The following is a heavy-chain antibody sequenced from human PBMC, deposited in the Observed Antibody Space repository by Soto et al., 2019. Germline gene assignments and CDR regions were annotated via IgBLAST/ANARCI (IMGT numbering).Heavy chain of an antibody. D-gene: IGHD6-13*01. J-gene: IGHJ6*02. CDR2: IYPGDSDT. Sequence: GASLKISCKGSGYIFTTYWIGWVRQMPGKGLEWMGIIYPGDSDTRYSTSFQGQVTISADKSISTAYLQWSSLKASDTAMYYCARHYHSSSWYKVYYYYGMDVWGQGTTVTVSS. V-gene: IGHV5-51*01. CDR1: GYIFTTYW. CDR3: ARHYHSSSWYKVYYYYGMDV.